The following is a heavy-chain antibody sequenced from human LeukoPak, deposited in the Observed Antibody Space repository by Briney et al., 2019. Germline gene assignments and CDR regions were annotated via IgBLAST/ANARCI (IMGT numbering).Heavy chain of an antibody. D-gene: IGHD6-19*01. Sequence: SETLSLTCTVSGGSISSYYWSWIRQPPGKGLDWIGYIYYSGSTNYNPSLNSRVTISVDTSKNQFSLKLSSVTAADTAVYYCARGVNNGWRYFDYWGQGTLVTVSS. J-gene: IGHJ4*02. CDR3: ARGVNNGWRYFDY. CDR1: GGSISSYY. V-gene: IGHV4-59*01. CDR2: IYYSGST.